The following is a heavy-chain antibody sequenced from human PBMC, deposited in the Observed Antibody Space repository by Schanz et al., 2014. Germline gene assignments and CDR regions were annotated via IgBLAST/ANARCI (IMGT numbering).Heavy chain of an antibody. CDR2: ILYDGSNK. V-gene: IGHV3-30*03. CDR1: GFTFSSYG. J-gene: IGHJ4*02. CDR3: AREYSSYGTVYY. D-gene: IGHD5-12*01. Sequence: VQLVESGGELVQPGGSLRLSCAASGFTFSSYGMHWVRQAPGKGLEWVAVILYDGSNKYYADSVKGRFTISRDNSKNTLYLQMNSLRVEDTALYYCAREYSSYGTVYYWGQGTLVIVSS.